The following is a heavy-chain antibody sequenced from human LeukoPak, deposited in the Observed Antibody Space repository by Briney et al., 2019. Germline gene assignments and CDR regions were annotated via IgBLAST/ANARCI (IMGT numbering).Heavy chain of an antibody. CDR1: GFTFSSYG. Sequence: HPGGSLRLSCAASGFTFSSYGMSWVRQAPGKGLDWVSAISGSGGSTYYADSVKGRFTISRDNSKNTLYLQMNSLRAEDTALYYCVRDRGDNDFDYWGQGTLVTVSS. CDR3: VRDRGDNDFDY. J-gene: IGHJ4*02. V-gene: IGHV3-23*01. D-gene: IGHD3-10*01. CDR2: ISGSGGST.